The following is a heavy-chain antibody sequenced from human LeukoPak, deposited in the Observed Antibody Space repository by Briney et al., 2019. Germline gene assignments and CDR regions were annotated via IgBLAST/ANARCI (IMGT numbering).Heavy chain of an antibody. V-gene: IGHV3-48*03. CDR2: ISSSDNSM. J-gene: IGHJ6*02. D-gene: IGHD3-3*01. CDR1: GFSFSSYE. CDR3: AGVTRWSGYPRFDT. Sequence: GGSLTLTCIASGFSFSSYEMNWVRQAPGKGLEWVSYISSSDNSMSYADSVKGRFTISRDNAKNSLYMQMNSLTAEDTAVYYCAGVTRWSGYPRFDTWGQGTTVTVSS.